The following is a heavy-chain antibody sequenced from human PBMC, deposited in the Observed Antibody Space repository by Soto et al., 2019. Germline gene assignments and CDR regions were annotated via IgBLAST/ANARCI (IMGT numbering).Heavy chain of an antibody. D-gene: IGHD3-22*01. CDR3: AREDDSSGYYHYYYGMDV. Sequence: PGGSLRLSCAASGFTCSSYAMHWVRQAPGKGLEWVAVISYDGSNKYYADSVKGRFTISRDNSKNTLYLQMNSLRAEDTAVCYCAREDDSSGYYHYYYGMDVWGQGTTVTVSS. CDR1: GFTCSSYA. V-gene: IGHV3-30-3*01. J-gene: IGHJ6*02. CDR2: ISYDGSNK.